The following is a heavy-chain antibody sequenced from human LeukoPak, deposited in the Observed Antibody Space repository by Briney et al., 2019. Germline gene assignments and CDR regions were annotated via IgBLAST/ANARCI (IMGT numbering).Heavy chain of an antibody. Sequence: SETLSLTCTVSGGSISSYYWSWIRPHPGKGLEWVGYIYYSGSTNYNPSLKSRVTISVDTSKNQFSLKLSSVTAADTAVYYCARDLSSSWYGFVGYGMDVWGQGTTVTVSS. CDR1: GGSISSYY. CDR3: ARDLSSSWYGFVGYGMDV. CDR2: IYYSGST. J-gene: IGHJ6*02. D-gene: IGHD6-13*01. V-gene: IGHV4-59*01.